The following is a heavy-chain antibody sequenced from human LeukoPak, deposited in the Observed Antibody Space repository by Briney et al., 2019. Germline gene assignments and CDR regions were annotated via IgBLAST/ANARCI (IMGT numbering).Heavy chain of an antibody. CDR2: INPNSGGT. CDR3: ARDLGYSRYYYYMDV. J-gene: IGHJ6*03. Sequence: ASVKVSCKASGYTFTGYYMHWVRQAPGQGLEWMGWINPNSGGTNYAQKFQGRVTMTRDTSISTAYMELSRLRSDHTAVYYCARDLGYSRYYYYMDVWGKGTTVTVSS. CDR1: GYTFTGYY. D-gene: IGHD6-13*01. V-gene: IGHV1-2*02.